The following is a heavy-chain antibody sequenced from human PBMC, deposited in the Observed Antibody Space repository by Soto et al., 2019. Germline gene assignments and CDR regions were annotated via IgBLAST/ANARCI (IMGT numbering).Heavy chain of an antibody. J-gene: IGHJ4*02. Sequence: QLQLVQSGAEVKERGSSVKISCKTSGGNFNTYALTWVRQAPGQGLEWIGGIIPMFDIKNVAQRFQGRVTLNADDSMTTAYMEMTSLRSDDTAAYYCAKEAGDHWGQGTLVTVSS. CDR3: AKEAGDH. CDR1: GGNFNTYA. D-gene: IGHD3-10*01. CDR2: IIPMFDIK. V-gene: IGHV1-69*01.